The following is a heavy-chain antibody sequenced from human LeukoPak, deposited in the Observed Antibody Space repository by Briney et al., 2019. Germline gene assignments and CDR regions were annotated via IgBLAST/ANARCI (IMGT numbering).Heavy chain of an antibody. Sequence: GGSLRLSCAASGFTFSSYGMHWVRQAPGKGLEWVAFISSDGNNKYYADSVKGRFTLSRDNSKNTVYLRMNSLRVEETAVYYCDPHDSASQFWGQGTLVTVSS. CDR1: GFTFSSYG. CDR2: ISSDGNNK. CDR3: DPHDSASQF. V-gene: IGHV3-30*19. J-gene: IGHJ4*02. D-gene: IGHD6-6*01.